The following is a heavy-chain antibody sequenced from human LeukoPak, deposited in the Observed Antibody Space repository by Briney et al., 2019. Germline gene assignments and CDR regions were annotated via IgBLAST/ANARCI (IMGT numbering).Heavy chain of an antibody. CDR2: INHSGST. D-gene: IGHD2-15*01. Sequence: SETLSLTCAVYGGSFSGYYWSWIRQPPGKGLEWIGEINHSGSTNYNPSLKSRVTISVDTSKNQFSLKLSSVTAADTAVYYCARGGGVTRYCSGGSCYSVYYYYYMDVRGKGTTVTVSS. CDR3: ARGGGVTRYCSGGSCYSVYYYYYMDV. CDR1: GGSFSGYY. V-gene: IGHV4-34*01. J-gene: IGHJ6*03.